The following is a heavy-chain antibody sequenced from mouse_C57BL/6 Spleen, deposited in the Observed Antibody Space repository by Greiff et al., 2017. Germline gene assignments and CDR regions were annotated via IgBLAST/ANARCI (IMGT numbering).Heavy chain of an antibody. CDR1: GYAFSSYW. CDR2: IYPGDGDT. D-gene: IGHD1-1*01. J-gene: IGHJ4*01. CDR3: ARDYYYGSSSYAMDY. Sequence: QVQLQQSGAELVKPGASVKISCKASGYAFSSYWMNWVKQRPGKGLEWIGQIYPGDGDTNYTGKFKGKATLTADNSSSTAYMQLSSLTSEDSAVYFCARDYYYGSSSYAMDYWGQGTSVTVSS. V-gene: IGHV1-80*01.